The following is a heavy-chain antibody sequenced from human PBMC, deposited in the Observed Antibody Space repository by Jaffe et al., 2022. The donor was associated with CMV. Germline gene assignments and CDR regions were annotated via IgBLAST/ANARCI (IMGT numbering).Heavy chain of an antibody. CDR1: GFSLSTSGVG. Sequence: QITLKESGPTLVKPTQTLTLTCTFSGFSLSTSGVGVGWIRQPPGKALEWLALIYWNDDKRYSPSLKSRLTITKDTSKNQVVLTMTNMDPVDTATYYCAHGMASYDFWSGTDYNYYYGMDVWGQGTTVTVSS. V-gene: IGHV2-5*01. CDR2: IYWNDDK. CDR3: AHGMASYDFWSGTDYNYYYGMDV. J-gene: IGHJ6*02. D-gene: IGHD3-3*01.